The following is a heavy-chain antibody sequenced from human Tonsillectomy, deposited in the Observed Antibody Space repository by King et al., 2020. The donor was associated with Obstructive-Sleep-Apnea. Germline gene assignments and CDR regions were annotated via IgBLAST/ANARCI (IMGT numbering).Heavy chain of an antibody. CDR1: GYTFTGYY. D-gene: IGHD6-13*01. J-gene: IGHJ5*02. Sequence: VQLVESGAEVKKPGASVKVSCKASGYTFTGYYMHWVRQAPGQGLEWMGCINPNSGGTNYAQKFQGRVTMTRDTSISTAYMELSRLRSDDTAVYYCARDVSSSWYGGSWFDPWGQGTLVTVSS. V-gene: IGHV1-2*02. CDR2: INPNSGGT. CDR3: ARDVSSSWYGGSWFDP.